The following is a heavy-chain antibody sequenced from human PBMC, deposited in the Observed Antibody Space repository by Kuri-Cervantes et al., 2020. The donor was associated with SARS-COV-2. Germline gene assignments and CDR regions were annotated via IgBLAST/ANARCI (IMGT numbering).Heavy chain of an antibody. Sequence: ESLKISCAVSGYSISSGYYWGWIRQPPGKGLEWIGSIYHSGSTYYNPSLKSRVTISVDRSKNQFSLKLSSVTAADTAVYYCARSPGIAAAGTNWFDPWGQGTLVTVSS. V-gene: IGHV4-38-2*01. D-gene: IGHD6-13*01. J-gene: IGHJ5*02. CDR1: GYSISSGYY. CDR2: IYHSGST. CDR3: ARSPGIAAAGTNWFDP.